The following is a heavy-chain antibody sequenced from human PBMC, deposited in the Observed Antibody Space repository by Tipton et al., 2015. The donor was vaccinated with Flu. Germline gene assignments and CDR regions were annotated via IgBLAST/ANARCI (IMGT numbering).Heavy chain of an antibody. J-gene: IGHJ4*02. CDR1: GCSISSGGYY. V-gene: IGHV4-31*03. Sequence: TLSLTCTFSGCSISSGGYYWSWIRQHPGKGLGWIGYIYYSGSTYYNPSLKSRVTISVDTSKNQFSLKLSSVTAADTAVYYCARGGATGEDYFDYWGQGTLVTVSS. CDR3: ARGGATGEDYFDY. CDR2: IYYSGST. D-gene: IGHD5-12*01.